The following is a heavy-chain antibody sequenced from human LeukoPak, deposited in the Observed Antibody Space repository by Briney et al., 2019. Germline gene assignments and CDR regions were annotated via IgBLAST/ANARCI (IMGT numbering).Heavy chain of an antibody. J-gene: IGHJ4*02. CDR1: GFTFSSYS. CDR2: ISSSSSYI. V-gene: IGHV3-21*01. D-gene: IGHD2-2*01. Sequence: GGSLRLSCAASGFTFSSYSMNWVRQAPGKGLEWVSSISSSSSYIYYADSVKGRFTISRDNAKNSLYLQMNSLRAEDTAVYYCTTWPAAHLKFDYWGQGTLVTVSS. CDR3: TTWPAAHLKFDY.